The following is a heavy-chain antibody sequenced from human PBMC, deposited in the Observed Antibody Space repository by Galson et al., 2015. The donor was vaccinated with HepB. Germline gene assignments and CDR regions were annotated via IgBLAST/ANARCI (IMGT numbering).Heavy chain of an antibody. CDR3: ARVGKTAGHYDYSLDV. CDR1: VGSFSDYY. V-gene: IGHV4-34*01. Sequence: TCAVYVGSFSDYYWSWIRQPPGKGLEWIGNINYSGSTNYNSSLKRRVAISADTSKNQFSLKLTSVTVADTAIYYCARVGKTAGHYDYSLDVWGQGTTVIVSS. CDR2: INYSGST. J-gene: IGHJ6*02. D-gene: IGHD2-21*02.